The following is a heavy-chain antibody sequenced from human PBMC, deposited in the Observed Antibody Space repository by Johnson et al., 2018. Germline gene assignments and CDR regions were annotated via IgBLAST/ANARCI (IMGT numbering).Heavy chain of an antibody. CDR3: ARARSGGIQLYYYYYGMDV. D-gene: IGHD5-18*01. CDR2: IWYDGSNK. Sequence: QVQLLETGGGVVQPGRSLRLSCAASGFTFSSYGMHWVRQAPGKGLEWVAVIWYDGSNKYYADSVKGRFTISRDNSKNTLYLQMNSLRAEDTAVYYWARARSGGIQLYYYYYGMDVWGQGTTVTVSS. V-gene: IGHV3-33*01. CDR1: GFTFSSYG. J-gene: IGHJ6*02.